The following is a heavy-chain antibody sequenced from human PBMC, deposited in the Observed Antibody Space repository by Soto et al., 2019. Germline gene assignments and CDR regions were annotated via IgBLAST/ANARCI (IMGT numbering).Heavy chain of an antibody. CDR3: AMHISNVRYTCYGMDG. Sequence: GESPTISCKGSGYTFTDYRIGLVRQLPGKGLEWMGIIYPGDSDTRYSPSLQGHVTITVDKSTSTAHLQWNTLKASDPALYYCAMHISNVRYTCYGMDGCGQVPKVT. J-gene: IGHJ6*02. CDR2: IYPGDSDT. CDR1: GYTFTDYR. V-gene: IGHV5-51*01. D-gene: IGHD2-21*01.